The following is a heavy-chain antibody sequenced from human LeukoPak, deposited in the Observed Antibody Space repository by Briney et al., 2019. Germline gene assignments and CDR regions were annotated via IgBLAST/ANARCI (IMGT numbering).Heavy chain of an antibody. CDR3: TTLPILRGFIGRSPIDFYYDSDV. Sequence: PGGSLRLSCAVSGVTFNNAWMSWVRQAPGKGLEWVGLIKSKSDGGTTDYAAPVKGRFTVSKDDSQNTLYLQMNSLKIEDTAMYYCTTLPILRGFIGRSPIDFYYDSDVWGQGTTVTVSS. D-gene: IGHD3-10*01. J-gene: IGHJ6*02. V-gene: IGHV3-15*01. CDR2: IKSKSDGGTT. CDR1: GVTFNNAW.